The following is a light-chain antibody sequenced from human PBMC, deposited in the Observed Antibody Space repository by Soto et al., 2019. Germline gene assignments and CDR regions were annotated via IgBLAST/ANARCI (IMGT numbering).Light chain of an antibody. V-gene: IGLV2-14*01. CDR2: EVS. CDR1: SSGIRDYNY. J-gene: IGLJ1*01. Sequence: QSALTQPASVSGSPGQSITISCTGTSSGIRDYNYVSWYQQLQGNAPKLIMYEVSNRPSGISNRFSGSKSGNTASLTISGLQAEDEADYYCSSKSPDFFGTGTKVTVL. CDR3: SSKSPDF.